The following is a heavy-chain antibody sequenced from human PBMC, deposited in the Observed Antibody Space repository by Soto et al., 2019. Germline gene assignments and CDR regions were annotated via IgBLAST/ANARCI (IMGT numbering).Heavy chain of an antibody. CDR2: INWNGDTT. Sequence: GGSLILSWAASGFHFDSHLMILGSQAPGKGLEWVSGINWNGDTTDYAESVKGRFTISRDNARNSLHLQMNSLRVEDTAMYHCVFSNLPRQHCRSSSCFEGPFDYWGQGALVTVSS. CDR1: GFHFDSHL. D-gene: IGHD2-2*01. V-gene: IGHV3-20*01. J-gene: IGHJ4*02. CDR3: VFSNLPRQHCRSSSCFEGPFDY.